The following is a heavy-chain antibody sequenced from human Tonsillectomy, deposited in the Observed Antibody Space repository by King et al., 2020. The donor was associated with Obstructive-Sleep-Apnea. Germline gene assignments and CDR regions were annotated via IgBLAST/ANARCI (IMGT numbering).Heavy chain of an antibody. J-gene: IGHJ4*02. CDR3: AKGSLYYYDSSGYHQDY. CDR1: GFTFSSYA. CDR2: ISGSGGST. V-gene: IGHV3-23*04. D-gene: IGHD3-22*01. Sequence: VQLVESGGGLVQPGGSLRLSCAASGFTFSSYAMSWVRQAPGKGLEWVSAISGSGGSTYYADSVKGRFTISRDNSKNTLYLQMNSLRAEDTAVYYCAKGSLYYYDSSGYHQDYWGQGTLVTVSS.